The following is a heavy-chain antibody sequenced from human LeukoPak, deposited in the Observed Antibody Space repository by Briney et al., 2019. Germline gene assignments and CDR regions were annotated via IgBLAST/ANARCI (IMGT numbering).Heavy chain of an antibody. J-gene: IGHJ4*02. CDR3: ARNAYYSADY. CDR1: GASIGTGYW. D-gene: IGHD3-10*01. CDR2: IVHSGATT. Sequence: MPSETLSLTCVVSGASIGTGYWWSWVRQPPGKGLEWIGEIVHSGATTNYNPSLKSRATISIDSSKNQFSLKLTSVTATDTAVYFCARNAYYSADYWGQGTLIAVSS. V-gene: IGHV4-4*02.